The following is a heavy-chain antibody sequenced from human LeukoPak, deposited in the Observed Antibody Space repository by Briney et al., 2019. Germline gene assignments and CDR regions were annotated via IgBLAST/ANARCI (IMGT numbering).Heavy chain of an antibody. CDR2: ISAYNGNT. CDR1: GYTFTSYG. V-gene: IGHV1-18*01. CDR3: AREGVAGDYYYYMDV. Sequence: ASVKVSCKASGYTFTSYGISWVRQAPGQGLEWMGWISAYNGNTNYAQKLQGRVTMTTDTSTSTAYMELRSLRSDDTAVYYCAREGVAGDYYYYMDVWGKGTTVTISS. J-gene: IGHJ6*03. D-gene: IGHD6-19*01.